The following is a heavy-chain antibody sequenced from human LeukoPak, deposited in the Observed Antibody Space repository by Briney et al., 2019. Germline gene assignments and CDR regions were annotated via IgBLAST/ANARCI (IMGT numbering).Heavy chain of an antibody. D-gene: IGHD6-13*01. CDR1: GGSISSCY. V-gene: IGHV4-4*07. Sequence: SETLSLTCTVSGGSISSCYWSWIRQPAGKGLEWIGRIYTSGSTNYNPSLKSRVTMSVDTSKNQFSLKLSSVTAADTAVYYCARLRAAAANNWFDPWGQGTLVTVSS. J-gene: IGHJ5*02. CDR2: IYTSGST. CDR3: ARLRAAAANNWFDP.